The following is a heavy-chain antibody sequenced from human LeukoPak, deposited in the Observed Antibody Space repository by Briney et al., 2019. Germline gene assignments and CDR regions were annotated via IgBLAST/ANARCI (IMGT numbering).Heavy chain of an antibody. CDR1: GGSFSGYY. CDR2: INHSGST. J-gene: IGHJ5*02. D-gene: IGHD3-10*01. Sequence: SETLSLTCGVYGGSFSGYYWSWIRQPPGKGLEWIGEINHSGSTNYNPSLKSRVTISLDTSKNQFSLTLSSVTAADTAVYYCARGTPHYYGSGTYYIGRFDPWGQGTLVTVSS. V-gene: IGHV4-34*01. CDR3: ARGTPHYYGSGTYYIGRFDP.